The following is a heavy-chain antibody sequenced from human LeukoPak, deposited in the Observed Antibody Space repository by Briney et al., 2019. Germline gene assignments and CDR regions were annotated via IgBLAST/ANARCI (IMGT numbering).Heavy chain of an antibody. D-gene: IGHD6-19*01. J-gene: IGHJ4*02. V-gene: IGHV4-59*01. CDR3: ARSIAVAGMKLFYFDY. CDR2: IYYSGST. Sequence: SETLSLTCTVSGGSISSYYWSWIRQPPGKGLEWIGYIYYSGSTNYNPSLKSRVTISVDTSKNQFSLKLSSVTAADTAVYYCARSIAVAGMKLFYFDYWGQGTLVTVSS. CDR1: GGSISSYY.